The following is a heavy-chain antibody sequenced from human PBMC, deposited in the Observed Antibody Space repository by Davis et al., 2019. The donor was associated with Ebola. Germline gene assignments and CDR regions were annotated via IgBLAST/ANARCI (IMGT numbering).Heavy chain of an antibody. CDR2: IYSGGST. CDR1: RLTASSNY. Sequence: PRGSLRLSCVPFRLTASSNYMSWARHAPGKWLEWVSVIYSGGSTYYADSAKGSLTISRDNSKNTLYLQMNSLRAEETAVYYCAAVVNNWFDPWGQGTLITVSS. CDR3: AAVVNNWFDP. V-gene: IGHV3-66*01. D-gene: IGHD3-22*01. J-gene: IGHJ5*02.